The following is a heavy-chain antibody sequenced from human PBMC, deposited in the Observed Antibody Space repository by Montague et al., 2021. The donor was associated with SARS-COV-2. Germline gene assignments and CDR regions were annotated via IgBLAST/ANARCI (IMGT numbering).Heavy chain of an antibody. J-gene: IGHJ4*02. D-gene: IGHD3-9*01. CDR2: IYYSGST. CDR1: GGSISSSSYY. V-gene: IGHV4-39*07. Sequence: SETLSLTCTVSGGSISSSSYYWGWIRKPPGKGLEWIGSIYYSGSTYYNPSLKSRVTISVDTSKNQFSLKLSSVTAADTAVYYCARGVLRYFDWTSPFDYWGQGTLVTVSS. CDR3: ARGVLRYFDWTSPFDY.